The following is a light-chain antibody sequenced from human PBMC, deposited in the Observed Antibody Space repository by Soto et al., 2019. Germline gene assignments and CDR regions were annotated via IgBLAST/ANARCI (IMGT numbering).Light chain of an antibody. CDR2: DVV. J-gene: IGLJ1*01. CDR1: SSDVGGFNS. Sequence: QSVLAQPASVSGSPGQSITTSCTGTSSDVGGFNSVSWYQLRPGTAPKLILYDVVDRPSGVSYRFSGSKSGNTASLTISGLQAADEADYFCSSYTSTTTNVFGSGTKVTVL. CDR3: SSYTSTTTNV. V-gene: IGLV2-14*03.